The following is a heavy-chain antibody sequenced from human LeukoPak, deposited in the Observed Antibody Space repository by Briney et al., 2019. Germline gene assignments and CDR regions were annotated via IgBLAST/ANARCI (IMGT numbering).Heavy chain of an antibody. CDR1: GGSISSYY. D-gene: IGHD1-1*01. Sequence: SETLSLTCTVSGGSISSYYWSWIRQPPGKGLEWIGEINHSGSTNYNPSLKSRVTISVDKSKNQFSLKLSSVTAADTAVYYCASWNLNWFDPWGQGTLVTVSS. J-gene: IGHJ5*02. V-gene: IGHV4-34*01. CDR2: INHSGST. CDR3: ASWNLNWFDP.